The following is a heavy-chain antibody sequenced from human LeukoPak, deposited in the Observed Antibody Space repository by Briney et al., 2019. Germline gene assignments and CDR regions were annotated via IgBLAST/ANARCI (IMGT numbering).Heavy chain of an antibody. V-gene: IGHV3-30*04. Sequence: GGSLRLSCAASGFTFSTYAMHWVRQAPGKGLEWVAVISYDGSNKYYADSVKGRFTISRDNSKNTLYLQMNSLRPEDTAVYYCARAANPYYYYYYMDVWGKGTTVTVSS. CDR2: ISYDGSNK. CDR1: GFTFSTYA. CDR3: ARAANPYYYYYYMDV. J-gene: IGHJ6*03.